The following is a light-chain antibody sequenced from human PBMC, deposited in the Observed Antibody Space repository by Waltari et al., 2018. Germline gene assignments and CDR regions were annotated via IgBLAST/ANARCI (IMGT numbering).Light chain of an antibody. J-gene: IGLJ2*01. CDR3: SSYTSSSTLVV. Sequence: QSALTQPAPGVGSPGQAITISLHGTSRDVGGFNYVSWYQKHPGKAPKLMIFNVNNWPSGVSNRFSGSKSGNTASLTISGLQAEDEADYYCSSYTSSSTLVVFGGGTELTVL. V-gene: IGLV2-14*03. CDR1: SRDVGGFNY. CDR2: NVN.